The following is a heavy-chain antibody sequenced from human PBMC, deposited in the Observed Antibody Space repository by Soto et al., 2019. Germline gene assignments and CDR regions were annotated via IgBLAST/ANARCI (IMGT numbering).Heavy chain of an antibody. Sequence: EVQLVESGGGLVQPGGSLRLSCAASGFTFSTYWMNWVRQAPGKGLEWVANIKQDGSEKPYVDSVKGRFTLARDNAKNSLYLQMNSLRAGDTAVYYWARMSSGYYFSGFDFWGQGTLVTVAS. J-gene: IGHJ4*02. CDR1: GFTFSTYW. CDR3: ARMSSGYYFSGFDF. CDR2: IKQDGSEK. D-gene: IGHD3-22*01. V-gene: IGHV3-7*01.